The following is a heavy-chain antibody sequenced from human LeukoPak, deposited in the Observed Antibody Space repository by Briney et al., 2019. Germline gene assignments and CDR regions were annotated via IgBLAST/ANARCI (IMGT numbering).Heavy chain of an antibody. V-gene: IGHV4-31*03. Sequence: PSETLSLTCTVSGGSISSGGYYWSWIRQHPGKGLEWIGYIYYSGSTYYNPSLKSRVTISVDTSKNQFSLKLSSVTAAVTAVYYCARAPGYYDSSGYSNAFDIWGQGTMVTVSS. CDR1: GGSISSGGYY. D-gene: IGHD3-22*01. CDR2: IYYSGST. CDR3: ARAPGYYDSSGYSNAFDI. J-gene: IGHJ3*02.